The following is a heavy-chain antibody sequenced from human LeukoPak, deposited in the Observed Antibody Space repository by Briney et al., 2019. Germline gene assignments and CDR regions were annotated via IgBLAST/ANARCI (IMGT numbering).Heavy chain of an antibody. D-gene: IGHD5-18*01. CDR2: ISANGVGT. CDR3: ARDLDLRQLDP. J-gene: IGHJ5*02. Sequence: GGSLRLSCAPSGFTFSNYAMGWVRQAPGKGLEWVSAISANGVGTYYADSVKGRFTISRDNSKNTLYLQMNSLRAEDTAVYYCARDLDLRQLDPWGQGTLVTVSS. CDR1: GFTFSNYA. V-gene: IGHV3-23*01.